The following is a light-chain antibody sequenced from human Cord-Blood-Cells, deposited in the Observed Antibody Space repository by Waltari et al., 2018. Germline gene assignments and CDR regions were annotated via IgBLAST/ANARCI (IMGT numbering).Light chain of an antibody. J-gene: IGKJ2*01. CDR1: QSVSSNY. V-gene: IGKV3-20*01. Sequence: EIVLTQSPGTLSLSPGERATLSCRASQSVSSNYLAWYQQKPGQAPRLLIYGASSRATGIPDRFSDSGSGTDFTLTISRLEPEDFAVYYCQQYGSSPYTFGQGTKLEIK. CDR2: GAS. CDR3: QQYGSSPYT.